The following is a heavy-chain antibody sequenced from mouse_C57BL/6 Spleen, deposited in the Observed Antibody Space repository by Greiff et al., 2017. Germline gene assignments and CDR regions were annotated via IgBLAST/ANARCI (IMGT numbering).Heavy chain of an antibody. CDR3: ASTPYYYGSSPWAMDY. Sequence: VQLQQSGPELVKPGASVKISCKASGYTFTDYYMNWVKQSHGKSLEWIGDINPNNGGTSYNQKFKGKATLTVDKSSSTAYMELRSLTSEDSAVYYCASTPYYYGSSPWAMDYWGQGTSVTVSS. J-gene: IGHJ4*01. D-gene: IGHD1-1*01. CDR1: GYTFTDYY. CDR2: INPNNGGT. V-gene: IGHV1-26*01.